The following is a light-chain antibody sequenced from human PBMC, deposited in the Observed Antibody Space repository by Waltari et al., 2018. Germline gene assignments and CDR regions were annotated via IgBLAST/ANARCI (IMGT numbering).Light chain of an antibody. CDR2: AAS. J-gene: IGKJ3*01. Sequence: DIQIAQSPSSLSASVGDRITITSRASQSIKSHLNWYQHKSGKAPKLLIYAASSLQSGVPSRFSGSGSGTDFTLTISSLQPEDFATYYCQQSYSAPHFGPGTKVDIK. CDR1: QSIKSH. CDR3: QQSYSAPH. V-gene: IGKV1-39*01.